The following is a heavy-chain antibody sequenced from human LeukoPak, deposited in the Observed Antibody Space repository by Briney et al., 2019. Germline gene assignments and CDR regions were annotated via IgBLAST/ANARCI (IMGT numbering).Heavy chain of an antibody. V-gene: IGHV3-30*04. J-gene: IGHJ4*02. Sequence: PGGSLRLSCVASGFTFSNYAMSWVRQAPGKGLEWVAIISYDGSNKNYADSVKGRLTISRDNSNNMLFLQLNSLRTDDTAVYFCATAYSSGWADYWGQGTLVTVSS. CDR3: ATAYSSGWADY. CDR2: ISYDGSNK. D-gene: IGHD6-19*01. CDR1: GFTFSNYA.